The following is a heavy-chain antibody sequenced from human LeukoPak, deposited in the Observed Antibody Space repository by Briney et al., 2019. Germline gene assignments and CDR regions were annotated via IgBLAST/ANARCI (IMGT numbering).Heavy chain of an antibody. CDR3: ARDPDRYDISTGYYSN. CDR2: ISSSSSYI. D-gene: IGHD3-9*01. CDR1: GFTFSSYS. J-gene: IGHJ4*02. Sequence: GGSLRLPCAASGFTFSSYSMNWVRQAPGKGLEWVSSISSSSSYIYYADSVKGRFTISRDNAKNSLYLQMNSLRAEDTAVYYCARDPDRYDISTGYYSNWGQGTLVTVSS. V-gene: IGHV3-21*01.